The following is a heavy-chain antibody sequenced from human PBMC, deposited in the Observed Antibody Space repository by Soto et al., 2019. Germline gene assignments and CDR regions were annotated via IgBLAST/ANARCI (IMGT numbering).Heavy chain of an antibody. Sequence: QVQLVQSGAEVKKPGASVKVSCKASGYTFTGYYMHWVRQAPGQGLEWMGWINPNSGGTNYAQKFQGWVTMTRDTSISTAYIELSRLRSDDTAVYYCARGGDLYCSGGSCYSWFDPWGQGTLVTVSS. V-gene: IGHV1-2*04. J-gene: IGHJ5*02. D-gene: IGHD2-15*01. CDR2: INPNSGGT. CDR3: ARGGDLYCSGGSCYSWFDP. CDR1: GYTFTGYY.